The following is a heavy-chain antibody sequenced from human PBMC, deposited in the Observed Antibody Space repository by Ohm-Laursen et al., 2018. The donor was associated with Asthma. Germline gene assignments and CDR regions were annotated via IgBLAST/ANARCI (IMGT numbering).Heavy chain of an antibody. V-gene: IGHV3-21*01. CDR2: ISSSGSYI. CDR3: ARDRIFGVVRGMDV. CDR1: GLPFSAYS. Sequence: SLRLSCAASGLPFSAYSMNWVRQAPGKGLEWVSSISSSGSYIYYADSVKGRFTISRDNAKNSLYLQMNSLRAEDTAVYYCARDRIFGVVRGMDVWGQGTTVTVSS. J-gene: IGHJ6*02. D-gene: IGHD3-3*02.